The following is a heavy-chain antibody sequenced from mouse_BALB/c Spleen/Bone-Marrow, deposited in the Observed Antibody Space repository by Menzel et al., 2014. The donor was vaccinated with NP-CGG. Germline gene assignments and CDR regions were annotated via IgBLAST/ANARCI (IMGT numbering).Heavy chain of an antibody. D-gene: IGHD2-4*01. J-gene: IGHJ3*01. CDR3: AREGYDYDWFAY. V-gene: IGHV1-80*01. Sequence: QVQLQQSGAELVRPGSSVKISCKASGYAFSSYWMNWVKQRPGQGLEWIGQIYPGDGDTNYNGKFKGKATLTADKSSSTAYMQLSSLTSEDPAVYFCAREGYDYDWFAYWGQGTLVTVSA. CDR2: IYPGDGDT. CDR1: GYAFSSYW.